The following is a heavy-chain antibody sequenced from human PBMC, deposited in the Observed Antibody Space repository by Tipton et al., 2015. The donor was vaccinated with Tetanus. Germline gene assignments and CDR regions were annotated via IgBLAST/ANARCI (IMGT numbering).Heavy chain of an antibody. D-gene: IGHD1-26*01. CDR1: GGSISSHY. Sequence: TLSLTCTVSGGSISSHYWSWIRQPPGKGLEWIGYFYYTGSANYNPSLKSRVTMSIDTSKNQFSLKLSSVAAADTAVYYCARGAMGVTRIDAFDIWGQGTMVTVSS. CDR3: ARGAMGVTRIDAFDI. J-gene: IGHJ3*02. CDR2: FYYTGSA. V-gene: IGHV4-59*11.